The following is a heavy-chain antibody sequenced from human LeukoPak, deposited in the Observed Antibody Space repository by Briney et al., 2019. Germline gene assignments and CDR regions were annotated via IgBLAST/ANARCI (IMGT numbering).Heavy chain of an antibody. D-gene: IGHD3-22*01. Sequence: PGGSLRLSCVASRFSFSTSEMSWVRQAPGKELEWLSYISTTGSDIIYADSVKGRFTMSRDNAKNSLFLQMNSLRAEDTALYYCARETRDTSGFGAFDIWGRGTMVIVS. CDR1: RFSFSTSE. CDR3: ARETRDTSGFGAFDI. J-gene: IGHJ3*02. CDR2: ISTTGSDI. V-gene: IGHV3-48*03.